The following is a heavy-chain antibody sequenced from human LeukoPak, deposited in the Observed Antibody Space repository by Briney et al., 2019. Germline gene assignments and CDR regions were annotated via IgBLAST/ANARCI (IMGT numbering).Heavy chain of an antibody. Sequence: SETLSLTCAVYGGSFSGYYWSWIRQPPGKGLEWIGEINHSGSTNYNPSLKSRVTISVDTSKNQFSLKLSSVTAADTAVYYCARLFYYGSGSYYPWVHNWFDPWGQGTLVTVSS. CDR2: INHSGST. D-gene: IGHD3-10*01. V-gene: IGHV4-34*01. J-gene: IGHJ5*02. CDR1: GGSFSGYY. CDR3: ARLFYYGSGSYYPWVHNWFDP.